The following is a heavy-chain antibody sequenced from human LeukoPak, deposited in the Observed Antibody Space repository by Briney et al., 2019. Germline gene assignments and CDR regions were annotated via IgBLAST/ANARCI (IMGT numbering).Heavy chain of an antibody. D-gene: IGHD3-22*01. CDR1: GFTFTSSA. CDR3: AAGHIYYYDSSGYYRLDAFDI. CDR2: IVVGSGNT. J-gene: IGHJ3*02. V-gene: IGHV1-58*02. Sequence: SVKVSCKASGFTFTSSAMQWVRQARGQPLEWIGWIVVGSGNTNYAQKFQERVTITTDMSTSTDYMELSSLRSEDTAVYYCAAGHIYYYDSSGYYRLDAFDIWGQGTMVTVSS.